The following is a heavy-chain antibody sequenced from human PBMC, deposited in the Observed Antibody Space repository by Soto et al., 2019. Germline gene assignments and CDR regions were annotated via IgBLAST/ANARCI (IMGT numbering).Heavy chain of an antibody. CDR1: GYTFTSYG. CDR3: ARRNEYGDSLPFDY. Sequence: GASVKVSCKASGYTFTSYGISWVRQAPGQGLEWMGWISAYNVNTNYAQKLQGRVTMTTDTFTSTAYMELRSLRSDDTAVYYCARRNEYGDSLPFDYWGQGTLVTVSS. V-gene: IGHV1-18*01. CDR2: ISAYNVNT. D-gene: IGHD4-17*01. J-gene: IGHJ4*02.